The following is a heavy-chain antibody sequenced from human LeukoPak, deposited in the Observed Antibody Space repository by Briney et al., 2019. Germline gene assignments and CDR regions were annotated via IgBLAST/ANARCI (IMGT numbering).Heavy chain of an antibody. CDR2: INPSGGST. CDR3: ARARGSVAGTGGHYYYYYYMDV. V-gene: IGHV1-46*01. Sequence: ASVKVSCNASGYTFTSYYMHWVRQAPGRGLEWMGIINPSGGSTSYAQKFQGRVTMTRDMSTSTVYMELSRLRSDDTAVYYCARARGSVAGTGGHYYYYYYMDVWGKGTTVTVSS. CDR1: GYTFTSYY. J-gene: IGHJ6*03. D-gene: IGHD6-19*01.